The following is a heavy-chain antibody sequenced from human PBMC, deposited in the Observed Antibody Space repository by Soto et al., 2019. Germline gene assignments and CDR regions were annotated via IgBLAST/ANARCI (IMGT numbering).Heavy chain of an antibody. Sequence: ASVKVSCKASGYTFTSYGISWVRQAPGQGLEWMGWISAYNGNTNYAQKLQGRVTMTTDTSTSTAYMELRSLRSDDTAVYYCARDGGTRDPGPYYYDSSGYYLRYYYGMDVWGQGTTVTVSS. CDR2: ISAYNGNT. V-gene: IGHV1-18*01. CDR1: GYTFTSYG. CDR3: ARDGGTRDPGPYYYDSSGYYLRYYYGMDV. J-gene: IGHJ6*02. D-gene: IGHD3-22*01.